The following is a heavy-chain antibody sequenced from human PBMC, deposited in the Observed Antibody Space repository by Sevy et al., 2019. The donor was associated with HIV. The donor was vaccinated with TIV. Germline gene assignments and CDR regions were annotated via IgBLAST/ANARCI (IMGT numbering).Heavy chain of an antibody. D-gene: IGHD3-16*02. CDR1: GFTFSSYW. V-gene: IGHV3-7*01. J-gene: IGHJ6*03. Sequence: GGSLRLSCAASGFTFSSYWMSWVRQAPGKGLEWVANIKQDGSEKYYVDSVKGRFTISRDNAKNSLYLQMNSLRAEDTAVHYCASSLGELSFFYYYYLDVWGKGTTVTVSS. CDR3: ASSLGELSFFYYYYLDV. CDR2: IKQDGSEK.